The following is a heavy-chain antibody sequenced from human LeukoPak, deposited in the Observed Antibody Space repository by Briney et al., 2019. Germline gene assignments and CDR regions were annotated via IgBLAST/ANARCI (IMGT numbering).Heavy chain of an antibody. Sequence: SSGTLSLTCTVSGGSISSSSYYWDWIRQPPGKGLEWSGSVYYSGSTYYNLSLKSRVTISVDTFQNQFSLNLTSVTAADTAIYYCARRGRGADIDAFDIWGQGTMVTVSS. CDR3: ARRGRGADIDAFDI. J-gene: IGHJ3*02. CDR1: GGSISSSSYY. V-gene: IGHV4-39*01. D-gene: IGHD3-9*01. CDR2: VYYSGST.